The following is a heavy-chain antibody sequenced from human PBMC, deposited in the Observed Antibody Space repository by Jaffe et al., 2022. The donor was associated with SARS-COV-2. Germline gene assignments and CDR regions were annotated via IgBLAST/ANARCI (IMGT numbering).Heavy chain of an antibody. J-gene: IGHJ5*02. Sequence: EMQLLESGGALVQPGGSLRLSCAGSGFPFWRFAMSWVRQAPGKGLEWVSATGGAGDDAHYADSVKGRFIISRDNSKNMVYLQMNNLRADDTAIYYCAKDGQNDNGVWDWFDPWGQGTLVTVSS. V-gene: IGHV3-23*01. D-gene: IGHD2-8*01. CDR3: AKDGQNDNGVWDWFDP. CDR2: TGGAGDDA. CDR1: GFPFWRFA.